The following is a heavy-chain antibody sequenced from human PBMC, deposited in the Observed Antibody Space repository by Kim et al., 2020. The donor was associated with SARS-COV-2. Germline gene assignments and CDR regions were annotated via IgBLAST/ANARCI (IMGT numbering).Heavy chain of an antibody. J-gene: IGHJ5*02. Sequence: GGSLRLSCTTSGFTFTGYAMSWVRQAPGKGLEWVSSIDGSDGTTYYVDSVEGRFTISRDNSKNTLYLQMNTLRADDTAIYYCIKGGWGWIWHHWGQGTRVTVSS. V-gene: IGHV3-23*01. CDR2: IDGSDGTT. D-gene: IGHD2-21*01. CDR1: GFTFTGYA. CDR3: IKGGWGWIWHH.